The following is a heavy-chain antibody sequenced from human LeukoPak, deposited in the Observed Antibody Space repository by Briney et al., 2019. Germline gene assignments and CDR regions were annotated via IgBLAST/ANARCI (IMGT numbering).Heavy chain of an antibody. D-gene: IGHD3-9*01. CDR3: AKGSPLRYFDWLLFPEHSNDAFDI. V-gene: IGHV3-23*01. CDR2: ISGSGGST. J-gene: IGHJ3*02. CDR1: GFTFSSYG. Sequence: PGGSLRLSCVASGFTFSSYGMSWVRQAPGKGLEWVSAISGSGGSTYYADSVKGRFTISRDNSKNTLYLQMNSLRAEDTAVYYCAKGSPLRYFDWLLFPEHSNDAFDIWGQGTMVTVSS.